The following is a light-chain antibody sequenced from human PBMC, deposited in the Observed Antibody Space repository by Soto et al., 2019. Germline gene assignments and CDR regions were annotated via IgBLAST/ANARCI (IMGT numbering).Light chain of an antibody. V-gene: IGKV1-5*03. Sequence: DIQMTQSPSTLSASVGGTVTITCRASQSIGSWLAWYQQKPGKAPKLLIYKASTLESGVPSNFSGSGSGTEVTLTISSLQPEEFATYYCQQYNSYPWTLGQGTKVDI. J-gene: IGKJ1*01. CDR3: QQYNSYPWT. CDR1: QSIGSW. CDR2: KAS.